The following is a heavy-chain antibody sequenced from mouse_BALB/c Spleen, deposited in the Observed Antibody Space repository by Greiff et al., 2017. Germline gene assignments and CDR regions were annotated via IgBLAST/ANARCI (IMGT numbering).Heavy chain of an antibody. CDR2: IDPENGDT. V-gene: IGHV14-4*02. Sequence: EVQRVESGAELVRSGASVKLSCTASGFNIKDYYMHWVKQRPEQGLEWIGWIDPENGDTQYAPKFQGKATMTADTSSNTAYLQLSSLTSEDTAVYYCNGGVFDYWGQGTTLTVSS. CDR3: NGGVFDY. J-gene: IGHJ2*01. CDR1: GFNIKDYY.